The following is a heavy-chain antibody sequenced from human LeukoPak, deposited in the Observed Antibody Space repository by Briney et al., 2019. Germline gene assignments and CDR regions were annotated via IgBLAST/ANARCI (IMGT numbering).Heavy chain of an antibody. CDR3: GRDTGGRYSSSCPDY. CDR1: GYTFTSYG. D-gene: IGHD6-13*01. J-gene: IGHJ4*02. V-gene: IGHV1-18*01. CDR2: ISAYNGNT. Sequence: ASVKVSCKASGYTFTSYGISWVRQAPGQGLEWMGWISAYNGNTNYAQKLQGRVTMTTDTSTSTAYMELRSLRSDDTAVYYCGRDTGGRYSSSCPDYWGQGTLVTVSS.